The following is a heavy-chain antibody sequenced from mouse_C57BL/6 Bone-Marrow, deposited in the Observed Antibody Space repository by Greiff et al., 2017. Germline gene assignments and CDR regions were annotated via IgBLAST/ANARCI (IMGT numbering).Heavy chain of an antibody. Sequence: EVQLQQSGAELVRPGSSVKMSCKTSGSTFTSYGINWVKQRPGQGLEWIGYIYIGNGYTEYNEKFKGKATLTSETASSTAYMQRSSLTSEDSAIYFCARGNYYYGSSPSWFAYWGQGTLVTV. CDR2: IYIGNGYT. D-gene: IGHD1-1*01. CDR1: GSTFTSYG. J-gene: IGHJ3*01. CDR3: ARGNYYYGSSPSWFAY. V-gene: IGHV1-58*01.